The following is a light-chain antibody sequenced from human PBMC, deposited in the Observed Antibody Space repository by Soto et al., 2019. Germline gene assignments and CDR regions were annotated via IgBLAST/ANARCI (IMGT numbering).Light chain of an antibody. J-gene: IGKJ1*01. CDR3: QQYGSSGT. CDR1: QSIRNNY. V-gene: IGKV3-20*01. CDR2: GAS. Sequence: IILTQSPGTLALSSGERASLSCRARQSIRNNYLAWYQQKPGQAPRLLIYGASNRATSIQDRFSGSGSGKDFTLTISRLEPEDFAVYYCQQYGSSGTFGQGTKVDIK.